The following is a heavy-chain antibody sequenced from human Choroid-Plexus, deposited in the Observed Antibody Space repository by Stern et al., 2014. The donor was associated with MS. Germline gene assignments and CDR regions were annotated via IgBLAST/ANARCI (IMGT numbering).Heavy chain of an antibody. D-gene: IGHD2/OR15-2a*01. CDR2: VSYDGSNK. J-gene: IGHJ5*02. CDR1: GFTLGSCA. CDR3: AKDRQYLTYFFDH. Sequence: VQLVXSGGGVVQPGRPLRLSCVASGFTLGSCAMHWVRQAPGKGLEWVAGVSYDGSNKYYADSVKGRFTISRDNSQNTLYMQMSSLRPEDTAVYYCAKDRQYLTYFFDHWGQGSLVTVSS. V-gene: IGHV3-30*18.